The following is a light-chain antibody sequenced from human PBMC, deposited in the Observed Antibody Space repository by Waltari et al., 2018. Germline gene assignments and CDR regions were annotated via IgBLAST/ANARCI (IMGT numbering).Light chain of an antibody. CDR3: MQAGRWPYT. J-gene: IGKJ2*01. V-gene: IGKV2-30*01. Sequence: DVVMTQSPLSLPVTLGQPASISCRPSQSLVSSDGNIYLNWFQLRPGQSPRRLIYKIFNRDFGVPDRFSGSGSGTDFTRKISRVEAEDVAIYFCMQAGRWPYTFGQGTKLEIK. CDR2: KIF. CDR1: QSLVSSDGNIY.